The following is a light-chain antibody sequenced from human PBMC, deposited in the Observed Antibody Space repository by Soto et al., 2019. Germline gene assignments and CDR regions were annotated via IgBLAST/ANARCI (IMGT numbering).Light chain of an antibody. CDR1: QSVRNY. J-gene: IGKJ1*01. V-gene: IGKV3-15*01. CDR3: HQYDHWPQT. Sequence: EVVMTQSPATLSVSAGARATLSCGASQSVRNYLAWYQHKPGQAPRLLIHGASTRAPGIPARFSGSGSGTDFTLTSSSLQTEDLALDYCHQYDHWPQTFGQGTKVDIK. CDR2: GAS.